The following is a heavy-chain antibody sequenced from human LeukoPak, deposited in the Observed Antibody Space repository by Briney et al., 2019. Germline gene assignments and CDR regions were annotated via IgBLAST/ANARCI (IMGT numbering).Heavy chain of an antibody. Sequence: GGSLRLSCAASGFTFSAYWMSWVRQAPGRGLEWVANIKQHGGEKYYVDSVKGRFTISRDDAKNSLYLQMNSLRAEDTAVYCCARYASTWDLDSWGQGTLVTVSS. CDR1: GFTFSAYW. J-gene: IGHJ4*02. CDR3: ARYASTWDLDS. D-gene: IGHD6-13*01. V-gene: IGHV3-7*01. CDR2: IKQHGGEK.